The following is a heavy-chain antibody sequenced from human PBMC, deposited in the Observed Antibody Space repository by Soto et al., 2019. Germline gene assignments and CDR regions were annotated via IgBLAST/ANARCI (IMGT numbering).Heavy chain of an antibody. J-gene: IGHJ4*02. CDR1: GFTFSSYS. CDR2: ISSSSSTI. D-gene: IGHD4-17*01. Sequence: EVQLVESGGGLVQPGGSLRLSCAASGFTFSSYSMNWVRQAPGKGLDWVSYISSSSSTIYYAYSVKGRFIIYRDNVKKSLSLQINSLRAEDTALYYSARIGRLRWGDYWGQGTLVTVSS. V-gene: IGHV3-48*01. CDR3: ARIGRLRWGDY.